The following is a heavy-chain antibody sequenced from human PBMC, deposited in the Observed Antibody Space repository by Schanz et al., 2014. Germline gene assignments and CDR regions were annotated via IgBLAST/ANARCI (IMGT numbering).Heavy chain of an antibody. CDR3: AKDLYNYGIFDS. Sequence: QVQLMDSGGGLVKPGGSLRLSCAASGFTFSDYYMTWIRQAPGKGLEWVSDISDSGDSTHYADSVKGRFTISRDNSRKTLYLQMNSLRADDTAVYYCAKDLYNYGIFDSWGQGTLVTVSS. J-gene: IGHJ5*01. V-gene: IGHV3-11*05. CDR1: GFTFSDYY. D-gene: IGHD3-16*01. CDR2: ISDSGDST.